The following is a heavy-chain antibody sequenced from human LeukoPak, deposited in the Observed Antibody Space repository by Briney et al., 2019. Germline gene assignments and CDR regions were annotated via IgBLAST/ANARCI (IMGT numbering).Heavy chain of an antibody. CDR2: INTNTGNP. Sequence: ASVKVSCTASGYTFTSYAMNWVRQAPGQGLEWMGWINTNTGNPAYAQGFTGRFVFSLDTSVSTAYLQISSLKAEDTAVYYCARLGTRHAFDIWGQGTMVTVSS. D-gene: IGHD1-14*01. CDR1: GYTFTSYA. CDR3: ARLGTRHAFDI. J-gene: IGHJ3*02. V-gene: IGHV7-4-1*02.